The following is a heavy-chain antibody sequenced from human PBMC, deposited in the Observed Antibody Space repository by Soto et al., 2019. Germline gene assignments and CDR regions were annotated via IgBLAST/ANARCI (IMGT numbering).Heavy chain of an antibody. J-gene: IGHJ5*02. CDR3: ARSSGGNFGIIIEGSNWFDP. CDR2: INPHGGST. CDR1: RDTFTSYY. V-gene: IGHV1-46*01. D-gene: IGHD3-3*01. Sequence: ASVQVSCKAPRDTFTSYYLNWVRQAPGQGLEWMGVINPHGGSTKYAQKFQGRITMTRDTPRSTVYMELSSLRSDDTAIYYCARSSGGNFGIIIEGSNWFDPWGQGTLVTVSS.